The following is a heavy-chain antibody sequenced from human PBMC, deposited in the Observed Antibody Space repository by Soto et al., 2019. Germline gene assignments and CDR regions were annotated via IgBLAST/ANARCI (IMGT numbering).Heavy chain of an antibody. J-gene: IGHJ4*02. D-gene: IGHD3-16*01. V-gene: IGHV1-8*01. CDR3: AGALHVWGGYKYYFAY. CDR2: MNPNSGNT. CDR1: GYTFTSYD. Sequence: QVQLVQSGAEVKKPGASVKVSCKASGYTFTSYDINWVRQATGQGLEWMGWMNPNSGNTGYAQKFQGRVTMTRNTSLTSADRELSSVRTEDTAVYYCAGALHVWGGYKYYFAYWGQGTLVTVSS.